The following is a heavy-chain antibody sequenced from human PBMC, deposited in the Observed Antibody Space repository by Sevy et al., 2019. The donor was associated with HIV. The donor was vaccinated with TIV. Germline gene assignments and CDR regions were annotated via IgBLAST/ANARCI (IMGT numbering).Heavy chain of an antibody. D-gene: IGHD3-3*01. CDR1: GFTFSSYS. V-gene: IGHV3-48*02. J-gene: IGHJ4*02. CDR3: ARDRSGFWSGYYSFDY. CDR2: ISSSSSTI. Sequence: GGSLRLSCAASGFTFSSYSMNWVRQAPGKGLEWVSYISSSSSTIYYADSVKGRFTISRDNAKNSLYLQINSLRDEDTAVYYCARDRSGFWSGYYSFDYWGQGTLVTVSS.